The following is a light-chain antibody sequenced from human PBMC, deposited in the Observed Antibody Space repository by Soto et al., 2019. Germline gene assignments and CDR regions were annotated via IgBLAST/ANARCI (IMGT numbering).Light chain of an antibody. CDR1: SSDVGGYNY. Sequence: QSALTQPASVSGSPGQSITISCTGTSSDVGGYNYVSWYQQHPGKAPKLMIYEVSNRPSGVSNLFFGSKSGNTASVTISGLQTEDEADYYCSSFTSINTWVFGGGTKLTVL. V-gene: IGLV2-14*01. CDR2: EVS. J-gene: IGLJ3*02. CDR3: SSFTSINTWV.